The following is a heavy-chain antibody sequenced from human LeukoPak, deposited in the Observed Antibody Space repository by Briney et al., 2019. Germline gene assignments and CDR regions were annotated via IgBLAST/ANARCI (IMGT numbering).Heavy chain of an antibody. J-gene: IGHJ5*02. CDR2: IWYDGSNK. CDR1: GFTFSSYG. V-gene: IGHV3-33*01. CDR3: ARDAITGTTSRWFDP. D-gene: IGHD1-7*01. Sequence: GGSLSLSCAASGFTFSSYGMHWVRQAPGKGLEWVAVIWYDGSNKYYADSVKGRFTISRDNSKNTLYLQMNSLRAEDTAVYYCARDAITGTTSRWFDPWGQGTLVTVSS.